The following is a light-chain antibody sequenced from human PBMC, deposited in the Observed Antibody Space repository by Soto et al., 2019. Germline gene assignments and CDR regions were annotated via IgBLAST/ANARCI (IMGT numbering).Light chain of an antibody. CDR2: EVT. J-gene: IGLJ1*01. V-gene: IGLV2-14*01. CDR1: SEDVGGYNY. CDR3: SSYPSSNTLV. Sequence: QSVLTQPASVSGSPRQSITISCSGTSEDVGGYNYVSWYQHHPRKAPKLMIYEVTNRPSGLSNRFSGSKSGSTASLTISGLQAEDEADYYCSSYPSSNTLVFGTGTKVTVL.